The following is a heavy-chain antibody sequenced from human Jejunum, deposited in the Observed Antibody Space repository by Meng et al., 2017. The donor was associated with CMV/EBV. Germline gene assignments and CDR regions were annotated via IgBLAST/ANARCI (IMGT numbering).Heavy chain of an antibody. CDR3: AKVSTFAYGPGSFFDH. V-gene: IGHV3-23*01. CDR1: TFNHYA. CDR2: FGANGDYI. D-gene: IGHD3-10*01. J-gene: IGHJ4*02. Sequence: TFNHYAMTWVRQAPGKGLEWVSGFGANGDYINYADSVKGRFTISRDNSKNTLYLQMNSLRAEDTALYYCAKVSTFAYGPGSFFDHWGQGTPVTVS.